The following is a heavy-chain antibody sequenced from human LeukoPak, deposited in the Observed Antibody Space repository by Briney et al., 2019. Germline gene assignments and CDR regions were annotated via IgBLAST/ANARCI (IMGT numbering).Heavy chain of an antibody. CDR1: GFTYSRYA. Sequence: GGSLRLSCAASGFTYSRYAMSGVRQAPGKGLEWVSSISDNGAGTFYADSVKGRFTISRDNSDKTLYLQMNSLRAEDTAVYYCAKRSLSGTWYFDLWGRGTLVIVSS. V-gene: IGHV3-23*01. D-gene: IGHD3-3*01. CDR3: AKRSLSGTWYFDL. J-gene: IGHJ2*01. CDR2: ISDNGAGT.